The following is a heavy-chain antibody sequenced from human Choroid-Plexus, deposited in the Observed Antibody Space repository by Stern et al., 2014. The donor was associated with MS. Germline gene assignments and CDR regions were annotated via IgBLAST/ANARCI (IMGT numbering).Heavy chain of an antibody. CDR1: GFTFSNFG. V-gene: IGHV3-30*18. CDR3: AKDRQWSTYFFDY. D-gene: IGHD2-15*01. J-gene: IGHJ4*02. CDR2: ISYDGSDK. Sequence: VQLLESGGGVAQPGRPLILSCAASGFTFSNFGMHWVRQAPGKGLVWVALISYDGSDKYYADSVKGRFTIFRDNSKNPLYMHMNSLRAEDTAVYYCAKDRQWSTYFFDYWGQGSLVTVSS.